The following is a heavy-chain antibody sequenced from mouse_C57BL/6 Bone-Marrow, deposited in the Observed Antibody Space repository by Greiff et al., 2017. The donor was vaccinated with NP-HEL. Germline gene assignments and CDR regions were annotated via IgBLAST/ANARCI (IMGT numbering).Heavy chain of an antibody. V-gene: IGHV14-3*01. Sequence: EVMLVESVAELVRPGASVKLSCSASGFHIKNTYMHWVKQRPEQGLEWIGWIDPANGNTKYAPKFPGKATITADTSSNTAYLQLSSLTSEDTAIYYCARQLRLRGYFDYWGQGTTLTVSS. CDR2: IDPANGNT. D-gene: IGHD3-2*02. CDR3: ARQLRLRGYFDY. CDR1: GFHIKNTY. J-gene: IGHJ2*01.